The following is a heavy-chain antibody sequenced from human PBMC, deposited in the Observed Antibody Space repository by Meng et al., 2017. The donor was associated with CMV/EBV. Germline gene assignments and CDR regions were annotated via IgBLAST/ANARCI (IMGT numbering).Heavy chain of an antibody. J-gene: IGHJ4*02. CDR3: AALVAPAFDY. D-gene: IGHD2-15*01. CDR2: INPNSGST. CDR1: GYSFTIYY. V-gene: IGHV1-2*02. Sequence: VQLLQSWAEVKKPGAQVMVSCTAFGYSFTIYYMHWVRQAPGQGIEGMGMINPNSGSTNYAQKFQGRVTMTRDTSTSTAYMELSRRISNDTAVYYCAALVAPAFDYWGQGTLVTVSS.